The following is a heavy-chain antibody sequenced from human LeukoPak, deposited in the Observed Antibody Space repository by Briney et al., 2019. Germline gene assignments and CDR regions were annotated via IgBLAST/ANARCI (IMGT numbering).Heavy chain of an antibody. Sequence: GGSLTLSCAASGFTFCSYAMSWVRQAPGKGLEWVSTISGSAISTYYADSVKGRFTISRDNSKNTLYLQMNSLRADDTAVYYCARTNSQARDYYYYMDVWGKGTTVTVSS. CDR2: ISGSAIST. CDR3: ARTNSQARDYYYYMDV. CDR1: GFTFCSYA. V-gene: IGHV3-23*01. J-gene: IGHJ6*03. D-gene: IGHD1-7*01.